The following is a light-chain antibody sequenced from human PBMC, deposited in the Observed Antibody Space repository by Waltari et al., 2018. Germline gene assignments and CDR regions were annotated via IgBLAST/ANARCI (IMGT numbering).Light chain of an antibody. J-gene: IGKJ3*01. CDR2: AAS. CDR3: QQASSFPIT. V-gene: IGKV1-12*01. CDR1: QGISNW. Sequence: DIQMTQSPSSVSASVGDRVPITCRASQGISNWLAWYQQKPGRAPNLLIYAASSLQTGVPERFSGSGSGTEITLTISSLQPEDFATYYCQQASSFPITFGPGTKVEIK.